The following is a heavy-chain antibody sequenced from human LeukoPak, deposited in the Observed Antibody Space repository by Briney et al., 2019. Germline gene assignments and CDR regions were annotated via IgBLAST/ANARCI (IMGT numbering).Heavy chain of an antibody. CDR1: GFTFSSYG. CDR2: ISYDGSNK. J-gene: IGHJ6*02. V-gene: IGHV3-30*03. Sequence: GRSLRLSCAASGFTFSSYGMHWVRQAPGKGLEWVAAISYDGSNKYYADSVKGRFTISRDNSKNTLYLQMNSLRAEDTAVYYCARDRVDTAMVTFYYYYYGMDVWGQGTTVTVSS. D-gene: IGHD5-18*01. CDR3: ARDRVDTAMVTFYYYYYGMDV.